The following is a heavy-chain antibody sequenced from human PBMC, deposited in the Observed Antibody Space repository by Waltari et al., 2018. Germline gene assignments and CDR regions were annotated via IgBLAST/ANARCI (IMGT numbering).Heavy chain of an antibody. CDR1: GGSISSHY. V-gene: IGHV4-59*11. CDR2: IYYSGST. J-gene: IGHJ6*02. CDR3: ARGMSGSLSLYYGMDV. D-gene: IGHD1-26*01. Sequence: QVQLQESGPGLVKPSETLSLTCTVSGGSISSHYWSWIRQPPGKGLEWIGYIYYSGSTNYNPSLKSRVTRSVDTSKNQFSLKLSSVTAADTAVYYCARGMSGSLSLYYGMDVWGQGTTVTVSS.